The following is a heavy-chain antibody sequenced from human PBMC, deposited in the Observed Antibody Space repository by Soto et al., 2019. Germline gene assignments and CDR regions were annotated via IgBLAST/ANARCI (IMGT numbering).Heavy chain of an antibody. CDR1: GGSISSGNYY. D-gene: IGHD6-13*01. CDR3: ARVFSDSSSFFDP. V-gene: IGHV4-31*03. J-gene: IGHJ5*02. Sequence: QVQLQESGPGLVKPSQTLSLTCTVSGGSISSGNYYWSWIRQHPGKGLEWIGYIYYSGSTSYNPSLKSRVTISVDTSKNQCSLKLSSVTAADTAVYYCARVFSDSSSFFDPWGQGTLVTVSS. CDR2: IYYSGST.